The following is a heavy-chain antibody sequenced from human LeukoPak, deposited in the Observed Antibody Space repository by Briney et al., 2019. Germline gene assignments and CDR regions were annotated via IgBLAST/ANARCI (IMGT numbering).Heavy chain of an antibody. CDR1: GGSMNRYY. V-gene: IGHV4-59*08. J-gene: IGHJ4*02. CDR2: IYYNGNI. D-gene: IGHD5-18*01. CDR3: ARHMGLGYSYGYPYFDY. Sequence: PSETLSLTCNVSGGSMNRYYWSWIRQPPGKGLEWIAYIYYNGNIAYNPSLKSRVSMPVDTSKNQFSLRLSSVTAADTAVYYCARHMGLGYSYGYPYFDYWGQGTLVTVSS.